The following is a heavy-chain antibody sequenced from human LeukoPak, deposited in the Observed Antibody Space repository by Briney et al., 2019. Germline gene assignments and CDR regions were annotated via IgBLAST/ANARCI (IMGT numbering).Heavy chain of an antibody. CDR3: ARVRGVIGFYYYYGMDV. J-gene: IGHJ6*02. V-gene: IGHV4-34*01. CDR2: INHSGST. CDR1: GGSFSGYY. Sequence: SETLSLTCAVYGGSFSGYYWSWIRQPPGKGLEWIGEINHSGSTNYNPSPKSRVTISVDTSKNQFSLKLSSVTAADTAVYYCARVRGVIGFYYYYGMDVWGQGTTVTVSS. D-gene: IGHD3-10*01.